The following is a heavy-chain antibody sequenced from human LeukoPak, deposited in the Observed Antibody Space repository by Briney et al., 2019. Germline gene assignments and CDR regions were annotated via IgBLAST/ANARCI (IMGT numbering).Heavy chain of an antibody. CDR2: IYTSEST. V-gene: IGHV4-4*07. J-gene: IGHJ6*02. Sequence: KPSETLSLTCTVSGGSISNYYWSWIRQPAGMGLEWIGRIYTSESTNYNPSLKSRITMSVDTSKNQFSLKLRSVTAADTAVYYCARGEERYYGSGSYGMDVWGQGTTVTVSS. D-gene: IGHD3-10*01. CDR3: ARGEERYYGSGSYGMDV. CDR1: GGSISNYY.